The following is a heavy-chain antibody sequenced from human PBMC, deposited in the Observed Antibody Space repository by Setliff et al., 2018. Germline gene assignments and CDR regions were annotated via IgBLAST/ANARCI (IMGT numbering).Heavy chain of an antibody. V-gene: IGHV1-8*02. CDR2: MNPNSGNT. CDR3: ARGRERDYNFWSGYYTYYYYGMDV. Sequence: VASVKVSCKASGYTFTSYDINWVRQATGQGLEWMGWMNPNSGNTGYAQKFQGRVTMTRNTSISTAYMELSSLRSEDTAVYYCARGRERDYNFWSGYYTYYYYGMDVWDQGTTVTVSS. D-gene: IGHD3-3*01. J-gene: IGHJ6*02. CDR1: GYTFTSYD.